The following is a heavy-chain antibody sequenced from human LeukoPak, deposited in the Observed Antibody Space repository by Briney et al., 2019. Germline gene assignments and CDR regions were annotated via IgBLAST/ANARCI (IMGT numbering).Heavy chain of an antibody. CDR1: GFTFDDYG. V-gene: IGHV3-20*04. CDR2: INWNGGST. Sequence: PGGSLRLSCAASGFTFDDYGMSWVRQAPGKGLEWVSGINWNGGSTGYADSVKGRFTISRDNAKNSLYLQMNSLRAEDTALYYCARDPPSWGTPSYYFDYWGQGTLVTVSS. J-gene: IGHJ4*02. CDR3: ARDPPSWGTPSYYFDY. D-gene: IGHD2-2*01.